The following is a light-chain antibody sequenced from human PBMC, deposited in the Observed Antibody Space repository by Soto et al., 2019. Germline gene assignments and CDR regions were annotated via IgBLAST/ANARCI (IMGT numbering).Light chain of an antibody. CDR3: QQYNAWRT. CDR1: QRVNTN. V-gene: IGKV3-15*01. Sequence: EIVMTQSPATLSASPGERATISCRASQRVNTNLAWYQQKPGQVPRLLIYGASTRATGIPARFSGSGSGTEFTLTISSLQSEDFATYYCQQYNAWRTFGEGTKVEIK. J-gene: IGKJ1*01. CDR2: GAS.